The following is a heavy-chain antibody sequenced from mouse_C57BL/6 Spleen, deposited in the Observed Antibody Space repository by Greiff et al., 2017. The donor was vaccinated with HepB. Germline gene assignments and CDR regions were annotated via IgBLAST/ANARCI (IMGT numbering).Heavy chain of an antibody. V-gene: IGHV1-15*01. CDR2: IDPETGGT. CDR3: TRSVTVVDFDY. J-gene: IGHJ2*01. CDR1: GYTFTDYE. Sequence: QVQLQQSGAELVRPGASVTLSCKASGYTFTDYEMHWVKQTPVHGLEWIGAIDPETGGTAYNQKFKGKAILTADKSSSTAYMELRSLTSEDSAVYYCTRSVTVVDFDYWGQGTTLTVSS. D-gene: IGHD1-1*01.